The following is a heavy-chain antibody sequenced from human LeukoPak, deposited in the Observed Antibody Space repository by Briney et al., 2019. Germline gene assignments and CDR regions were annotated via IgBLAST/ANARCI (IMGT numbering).Heavy chain of an antibody. Sequence: SETLSLTCTVSGGSISSYYWSWIRQPPGKGLEWIGYIYYSGSTNYNPSLKSRVTISVDTSKNQFSLKLSSVTAADTAVYYCARWGHYDLNYFDYWGQGTLVTVSS. CDR1: GGSISSYY. CDR2: IYYSGST. J-gene: IGHJ4*02. D-gene: IGHD3-22*01. V-gene: IGHV4-59*08. CDR3: ARWGHYDLNYFDY.